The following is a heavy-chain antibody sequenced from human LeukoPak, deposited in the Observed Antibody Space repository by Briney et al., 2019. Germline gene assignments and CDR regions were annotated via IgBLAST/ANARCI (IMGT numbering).Heavy chain of an antibody. Sequence: PSETLSLTCTVSGGSINSHYWSWVRQPPGKGLEWIGYLYSSGSTSYNPSLKSRVTISVDTSKDQFSLKLSSVTAADTAVYYCARLISVRYGIDVWGQGTTVTVSS. CDR2: LYSSGST. CDR3: ARLISVRYGIDV. V-gene: IGHV4-59*08. CDR1: GGSINSHY. J-gene: IGHJ6*02.